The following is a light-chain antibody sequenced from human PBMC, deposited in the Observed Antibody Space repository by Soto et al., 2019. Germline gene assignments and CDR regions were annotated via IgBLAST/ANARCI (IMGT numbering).Light chain of an antibody. Sequence: DIQMTQSPSSLSASVGDRVSIACRASRSISRFLNWYQHQPGKAPKLLISVAANLQGGVPSRFSGSGSGTDFSLTISSLQPEDSATYYCQQSYNTPLTFGGGTKVDIK. V-gene: IGKV1-39*01. CDR1: RSISRF. CDR3: QQSYNTPLT. J-gene: IGKJ4*01. CDR2: VAA.